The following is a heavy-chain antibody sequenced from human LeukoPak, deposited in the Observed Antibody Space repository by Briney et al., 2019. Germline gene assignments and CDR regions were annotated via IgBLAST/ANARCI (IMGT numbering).Heavy chain of an antibody. V-gene: IGHV1-69*13. Sequence: SVKVSCKASGGTFSSYAISWVRQAPGQGLEWMGGIIPIFGTANYAQKFQGGVTITADESTSTAYMELSSLRSEDTAVYYCARDLDRYSSSWSGGYWGQGTLVTVSS. D-gene: IGHD6-13*01. CDR3: ARDLDRYSSSWSGGY. CDR2: IIPIFGTA. CDR1: GGTFSSYA. J-gene: IGHJ4*02.